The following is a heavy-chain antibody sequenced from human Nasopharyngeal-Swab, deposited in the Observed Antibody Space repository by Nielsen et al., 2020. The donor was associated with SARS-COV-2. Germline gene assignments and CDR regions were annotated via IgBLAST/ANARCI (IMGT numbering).Heavy chain of an antibody. J-gene: IGHJ4*02. CDR3: TRGLLLWFGELSDY. V-gene: IGHV3-73*01. CDR2: IRSKANSYAT. D-gene: IGHD3-10*01. Sequence: GRQMPGKGLEWVGRIRSKANSYATAYAASVKGRFTISRDDSKNTAYLQMNSLKTEDTAVYYCTRGLLLWFGELSDYWGQGTLVTVSS.